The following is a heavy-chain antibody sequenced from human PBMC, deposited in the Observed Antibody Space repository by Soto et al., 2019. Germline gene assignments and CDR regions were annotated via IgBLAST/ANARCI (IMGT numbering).Heavy chain of an antibody. D-gene: IGHD3-16*01. CDR1: GGTFSSYA. CDR2: IIPIFGTA. Sequence: ASVKVSCKASGGTFSSYAISCVRQAPGQGLEWMGGIIPIFGTANYAQKFQGRVTITADKSTSTAYMELSSLRSEDTAVYYCARDRGLGGYYYGMDVWGQGTTVTVSS. J-gene: IGHJ6*02. V-gene: IGHV1-69*06. CDR3: ARDRGLGGYYYGMDV.